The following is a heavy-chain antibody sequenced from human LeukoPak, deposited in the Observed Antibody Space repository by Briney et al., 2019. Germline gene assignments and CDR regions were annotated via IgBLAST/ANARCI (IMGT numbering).Heavy chain of an antibody. CDR3: ATRYCSGTSCFRGAFDV. J-gene: IGHJ3*01. Sequence: GGSLRLSCAASGFTVSGNYMSWVRLAPGKGLEWVSLIYSGGDTYYADSVKGRFTISRDNSRNTLYLQMNNLRPDDTAVYYCATRYCSGTSCFRGAFDVWGQGTMVTVSS. D-gene: IGHD2-2*01. CDR1: GFTVSGNY. V-gene: IGHV3-66*02. CDR2: IYSGGDT.